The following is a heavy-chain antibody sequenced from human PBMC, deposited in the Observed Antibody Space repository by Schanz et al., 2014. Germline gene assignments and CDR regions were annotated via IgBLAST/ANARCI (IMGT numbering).Heavy chain of an antibody. CDR1: GFTFSSYG. J-gene: IGHJ3*02. D-gene: IGHD4-17*01. CDR2: ISSSSSYI. V-gene: IGHV3-21*02. CDR3: AKDPHKDYGGKPQALDI. Sequence: EVQLVESGGGLVKPGGSLRLSCAASGFTFSSYGMNWVRQAPGKGLEWVSYISSSSSYIYYADSMKGRFTISRDNAKNSLYLQMNSLRAEDTALYYCAKDPHKDYGGKPQALDIWGQGTMVTVSS.